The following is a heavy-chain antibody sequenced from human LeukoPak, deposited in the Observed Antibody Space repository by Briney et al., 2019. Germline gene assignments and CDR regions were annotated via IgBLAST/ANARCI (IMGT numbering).Heavy chain of an antibody. CDR2: ISWDGGST. Sequence: GGSPRLSCAASGFTFDDYAMHWVRQAPGKGLEWVSLISWDGGSTYYADSVKGRFTISRDNSKNSLYLQMNSLRAEDTALYYCAKGGATSRTLDYWGQGTLVTVSS. D-gene: IGHD5-12*01. CDR3: AKGGATSRTLDY. CDR1: GFTFDDYA. V-gene: IGHV3-43D*04. J-gene: IGHJ4*02.